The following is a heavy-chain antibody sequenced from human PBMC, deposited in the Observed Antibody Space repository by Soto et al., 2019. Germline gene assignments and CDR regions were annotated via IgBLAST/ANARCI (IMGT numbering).Heavy chain of an antibody. CDR3: ARDAGYCAGVSCDSVYFQH. V-gene: IGHV3-48*01. D-gene: IGHD2-8*02. CDR1: GFTFSSYS. J-gene: IGHJ1*01. Sequence: EVQLVESGGGLVQPGGSLRLSCAASGFTFSSYSMNWVRQAPGKGLEWITYISGSSGTIYYADSVKGRFTISRDNDKNSLFLQMTSLRADDTAVYYCARDAGYCAGVSCDSVYFQHWGQGTLVTVSS. CDR2: ISGSSGTI.